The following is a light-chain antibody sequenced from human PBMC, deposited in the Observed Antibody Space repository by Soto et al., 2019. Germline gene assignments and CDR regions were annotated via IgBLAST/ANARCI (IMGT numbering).Light chain of an antibody. CDR2: GAS. V-gene: IGKV3-20*01. J-gene: IGKJ2*01. CDR1: QSVISRY. CDR3: QQYGTSPPMYT. Sequence: EIGLTQSPGTLSLSPGERATLSCRTSQSVISRYVAWYQQRPGQAPRLLIYGASSRATGIPDRFSGSGSGTDFTLTISRLEPEDFAVYYCQQYGTSPPMYTFGQGTKLEIK.